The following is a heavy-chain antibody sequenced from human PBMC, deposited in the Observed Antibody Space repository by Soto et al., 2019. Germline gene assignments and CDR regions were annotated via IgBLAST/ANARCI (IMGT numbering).Heavy chain of an antibody. CDR1: GYTFTSYG. CDR3: ASTYGSGKGYYYHGMDV. CDR2: ISAYNGNT. J-gene: IGHJ6*02. D-gene: IGHD3-10*01. Sequence: ASVKVSCKASGYTFTSYGISWVRRAPGQGLEWMGWISAYNGNTNYAQKLQGRVTMTTDTSTSTAYMELRSLRSDDTAVYYCASTYGSGKGYYYHGMDVWGQGTTVTVSS. V-gene: IGHV1-18*01.